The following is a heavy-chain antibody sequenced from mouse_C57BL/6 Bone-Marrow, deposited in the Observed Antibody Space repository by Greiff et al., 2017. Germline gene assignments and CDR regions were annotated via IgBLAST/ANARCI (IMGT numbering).Heavy chain of an antibody. Sequence: QVQLQQPGAELVMPGASVKLSCKASGYSFTSYWMHWVKQRPGQGLEWIGEIDPSDSYTNYNQKFKGKSTLTVDKSSSTAYMQLSSLTSEDSAVYYCARGRNSNYGSWFAYWGQGTLVTVSA. V-gene: IGHV1-69*01. D-gene: IGHD2-5*01. CDR2: IDPSDSYT. CDR3: ARGRNSNYGSWFAY. CDR1: GYSFTSYW. J-gene: IGHJ3*01.